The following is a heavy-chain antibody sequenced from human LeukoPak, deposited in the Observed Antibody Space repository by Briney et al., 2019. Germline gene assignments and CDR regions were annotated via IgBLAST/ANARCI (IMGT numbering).Heavy chain of an antibody. J-gene: IGHJ4*02. Sequence: GGSLRLSCAASGFTFSTYEMHWVRQAPGKGLERVSDISSSGSTVYYADSVKGRFTTSRDNAKNFLYLQMHSLRAEDTAVYYCVRYRDGEYDFWGQGTLVTVSS. CDR3: VRYRDGEYDF. V-gene: IGHV3-48*03. CDR2: ISSSGSTV. CDR1: GFTFSTYE. D-gene: IGHD4-17*01.